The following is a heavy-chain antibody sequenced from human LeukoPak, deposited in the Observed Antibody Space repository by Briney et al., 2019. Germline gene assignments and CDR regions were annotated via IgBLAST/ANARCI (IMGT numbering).Heavy chain of an antibody. V-gene: IGHV3-21*01. CDR1: GFTVATNY. CDR3: ARDLYGSGRYQRDY. Sequence: PGGSLRLSCVASGFTVATNYMNWVRQAPGKGLEWVSSISSSSSNIYYADSVKGRFTISRDNAKNSLFLQMNSLRAEDTAVYYCARDLYGSGRYQRDYWGQGTLVTVSS. D-gene: IGHD3-10*01. CDR2: ISSSSSNI. J-gene: IGHJ4*02.